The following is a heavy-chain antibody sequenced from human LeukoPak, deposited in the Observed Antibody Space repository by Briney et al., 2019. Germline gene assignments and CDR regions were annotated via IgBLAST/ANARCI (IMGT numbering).Heavy chain of an antibody. Sequence: PGRSLRLSCAASGFTFSSYGMHWVRQAPGKGLEWVAVISYDGSNKYYADSVKGRFTISRDNSKNTLYLQMNSLRAEDTAVYYCAKDSLRLGELSLYYWGQGTLVTVSS. CDR1: GFTFSSYG. V-gene: IGHV3-30*18. J-gene: IGHJ4*02. CDR2: ISYDGSNK. CDR3: AKDSLRLGELSLYY. D-gene: IGHD3-16*02.